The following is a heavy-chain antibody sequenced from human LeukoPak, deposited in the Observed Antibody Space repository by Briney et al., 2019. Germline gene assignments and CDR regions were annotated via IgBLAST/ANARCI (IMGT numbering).Heavy chain of an antibody. Sequence: SETLSLTCTVSGGSISSSSYYWVWIRQPPGKGLEWLGSIYYSGSTYYNPSLKSRVTISVDTSKNQFSLKLSSVTAADTAVYYCARQPPSSYYDSSGYYYWFDPWGQGTLVTVSS. CDR1: GGSISSSSYY. D-gene: IGHD3-22*01. CDR2: IYYSGST. CDR3: ARQPPSSYYDSSGYYYWFDP. J-gene: IGHJ5*02. V-gene: IGHV4-39*01.